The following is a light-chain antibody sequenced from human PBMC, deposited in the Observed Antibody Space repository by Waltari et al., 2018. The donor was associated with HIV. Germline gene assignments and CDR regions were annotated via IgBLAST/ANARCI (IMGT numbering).Light chain of an antibody. CDR3: NSYRSSDTVI. Sequence: QSALAQPASVSGSPGQSITISCTGRNSDVGFYNLVSWYQQFPGKAPQLIIYAVHSRPSGVSSRFSGSKSGNTASLTISDRQAEDEAEYFCNSYRSSDTVIFGGGTKLTVL. CDR1: NSDVGFYNL. CDR2: AVH. V-gene: IGLV2-14*01. J-gene: IGLJ2*01.